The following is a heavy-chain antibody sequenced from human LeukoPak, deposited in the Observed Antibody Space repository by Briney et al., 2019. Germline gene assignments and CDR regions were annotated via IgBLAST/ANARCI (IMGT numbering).Heavy chain of an antibody. CDR3: ARDLGPYNWFDP. Sequence: PSETLSLTCTVSGGSISSYYWSWIRQPPGKGLEWIGYIYYSGSTNYNPSLKSRVTISVDTSKNQFSLKLSSVTAADTALYFCARDLGPYNWFDPWGPGTLVTVSS. J-gene: IGHJ5*02. D-gene: IGHD7-27*01. CDR2: IYYSGST. CDR1: GGSISSYY. V-gene: IGHV4-59*12.